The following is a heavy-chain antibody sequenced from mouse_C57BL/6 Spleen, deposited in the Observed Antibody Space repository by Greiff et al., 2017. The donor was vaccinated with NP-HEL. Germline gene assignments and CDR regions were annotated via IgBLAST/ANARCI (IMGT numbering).Heavy chain of an antibody. CDR3: ARSGPDGSSPYYFDY. J-gene: IGHJ2*01. Sequence: DVQLVESGGGLVKPGGSLKLSCAASGFTFSDYGMHWVRQAPEKGLEWVAYISSGSSTIYYADTVKGRFTISRDNAKNTLFLQMTSLRSEDTAMYYCARSGPDGSSPYYFDYWGQGTTLTVSS. CDR1: GFTFSDYG. D-gene: IGHD1-1*01. V-gene: IGHV5-17*01. CDR2: ISSGSSTI.